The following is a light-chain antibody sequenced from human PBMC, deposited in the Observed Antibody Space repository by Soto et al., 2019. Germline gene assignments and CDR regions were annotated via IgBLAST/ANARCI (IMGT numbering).Light chain of an antibody. J-gene: IGKJ1*01. V-gene: IGKV1-39*01. CDR2: AAS. CDR1: QSISTH. Sequence: DIQMTQSPSSLPASVGDRVTITCRASQSISTHLNWYQQKPGKAPKLLIYAASSLQSAVPSRFSGSGSGTDFTLTINSLQPEDFATYYCQQSYSTPRTFGQGTKVDIK. CDR3: QQSYSTPRT.